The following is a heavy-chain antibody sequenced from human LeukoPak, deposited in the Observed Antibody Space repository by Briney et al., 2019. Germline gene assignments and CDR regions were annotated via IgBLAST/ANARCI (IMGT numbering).Heavy chain of an antibody. Sequence: GASVKVSFKASGYTFTSYGISWVRQAPGQGLEWMGWISAYNGNTNYAQKLQGRVTMTTDTSTSTAYMELRSLRSDDTAVYYCARRLVLRYFDGQYYYYAMDVWGQGTTVTVSS. J-gene: IGHJ6*02. CDR2: ISAYNGNT. V-gene: IGHV1-18*01. CDR1: GYTFTSYG. D-gene: IGHD3-9*01. CDR3: ARRLVLRYFDGQYYYYAMDV.